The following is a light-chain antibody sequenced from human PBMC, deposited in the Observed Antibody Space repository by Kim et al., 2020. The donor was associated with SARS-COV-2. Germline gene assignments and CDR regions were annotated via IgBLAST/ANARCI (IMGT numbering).Light chain of an antibody. V-gene: IGLV2-8*01. CDR2: EVT. J-gene: IGLJ1*01. Sequence: GKSRTISGTTNRRNVDNYSPGSWDHQHPGKPPKLMIYEVTKRPSGVPDRFSGSKSGNTASLTVSGLQAEDEAEYYCSSYAGSNNYVSGTGTKVTVL. CDR3: SSYAGSNNYV. CDR1: RRNVDNYSP.